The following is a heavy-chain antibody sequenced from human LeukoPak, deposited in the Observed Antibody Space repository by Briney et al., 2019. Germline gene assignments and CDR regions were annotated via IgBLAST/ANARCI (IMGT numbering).Heavy chain of an antibody. D-gene: IGHD2-2*01. J-gene: IGHJ4*02. CDR3: ARFSSGCSTSSCYLTY. CDR2: IHNTGST. Sequence: SETLSLTCSVSGGSLSSHYWSWIRQPPGKGLELIGHIHNTGSTFYNPSLRGRVTISLDTSNNQFSLKLTSMTAADTAVYYCARFSSGCSTSSCYLTYWGQGTLVTVS. V-gene: IGHV4-59*11. CDR1: GGSLSSHY.